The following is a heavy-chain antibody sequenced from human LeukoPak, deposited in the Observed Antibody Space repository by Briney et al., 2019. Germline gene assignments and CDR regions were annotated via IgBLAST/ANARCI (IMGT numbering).Heavy chain of an antibody. Sequence: PSETLSLTCTVSGGYISSRSYYWGWIRQPPGKGLEWIGSIYYSGSTYYNPSLKSRVTISVDTSKNQFSLSLSSVTAADTAVYYCTRLGSGSDHFDYWGQGTLVTVSS. CDR2: IYYSGST. V-gene: IGHV4-39*01. CDR1: GGYISSRSYY. D-gene: IGHD3-10*01. CDR3: TRLGSGSDHFDY. J-gene: IGHJ4*02.